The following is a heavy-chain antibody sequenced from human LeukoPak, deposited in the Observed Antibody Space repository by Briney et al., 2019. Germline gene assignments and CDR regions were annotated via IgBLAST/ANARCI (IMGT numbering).Heavy chain of an antibody. Sequence: GRSLRLSCAASGFTFSNYGMRWVRQAPGKGLEWVAVISYDGSNKYYADSVKGRFTISRDNSKNTLYLLMNSLRAEDTAVYYCAKELRYYYGMDVWGQGTTVTVSS. CDR1: GFTFSNYG. V-gene: IGHV3-30*18. CDR3: AKELRYYYGMDV. J-gene: IGHJ6*02. CDR2: ISYDGSNK.